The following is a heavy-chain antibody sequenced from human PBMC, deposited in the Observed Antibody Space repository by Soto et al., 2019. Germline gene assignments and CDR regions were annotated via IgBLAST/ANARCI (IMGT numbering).Heavy chain of an antibody. CDR2: ISYDGTNK. Sequence: PGGSLRLSCAASGFTFTTYGMHWVRQAPGKGLEWVAVISYDGTNKFYEDPVDGRFTISRDNSKNTLFLQMNSLRPEDTAVYYCARGTPYTTGWYYFDFWGQGTLVTVSS. CDR3: ARGTPYTTGWYYFDF. V-gene: IGHV3-30*03. J-gene: IGHJ4*02. CDR1: GFTFTTYG. D-gene: IGHD6-19*01.